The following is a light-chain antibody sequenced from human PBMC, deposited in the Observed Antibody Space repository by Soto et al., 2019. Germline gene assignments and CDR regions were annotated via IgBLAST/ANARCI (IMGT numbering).Light chain of an antibody. CDR1: QSLTSY. CDR3: QQRISGTPYT. J-gene: IGKJ2*01. Sequence: EVVLTQSPAALSLSQGDRATLSCRASQSLTSYLAWYQQKPGQAPRLLIYDASNRATGIPPRFSGSGSGTDFTLTISSLEPEDFALYYCQQRISGTPYTFGQGTKVDNK. V-gene: IGKV3-11*01. CDR2: DAS.